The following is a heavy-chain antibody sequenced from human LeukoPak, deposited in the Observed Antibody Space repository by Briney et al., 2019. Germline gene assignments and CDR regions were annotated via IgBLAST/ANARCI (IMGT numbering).Heavy chain of an antibody. CDR1: GYTFTSYY. D-gene: IGHD2-15*01. Sequence: GASVKVSCKASGYTFTSYYMHWVRQAPGQGLEWMGIINPSGGSTSYAQKFQGRVTMTRDTSTSTVYIELSSLRSEDTAVYYCARALVGYCSGGSCYTLDCWGQGTLVTVSS. J-gene: IGHJ4*02. CDR2: INPSGGST. CDR3: ARALVGYCSGGSCYTLDC. V-gene: IGHV1-46*03.